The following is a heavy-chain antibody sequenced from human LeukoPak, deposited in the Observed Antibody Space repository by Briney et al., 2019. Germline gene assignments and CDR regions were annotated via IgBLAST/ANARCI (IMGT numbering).Heavy chain of an antibody. CDR1: GFTLSNYW. Sequence: QPGGSLRLSCAASGFTLSNYWMTWVRQAPGKGLEWVSGISDSGGGTYYADSVKGRFTISRDNSKNTLYLQLNSLRAEDTAVYYCAKLPGRAADYWGQGTLVTVSS. J-gene: IGHJ4*02. CDR3: AKLPGRAADY. CDR2: ISDSGGGT. V-gene: IGHV3-23*01.